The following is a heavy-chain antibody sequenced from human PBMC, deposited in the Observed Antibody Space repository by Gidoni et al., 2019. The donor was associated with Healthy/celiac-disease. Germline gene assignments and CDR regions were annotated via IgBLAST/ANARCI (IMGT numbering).Heavy chain of an antibody. D-gene: IGHD2-15*01. V-gene: IGHV3-21*01. CDR2: ISSSSSYI. CDR1: GFTFSSYS. CDR3: AREDVVVVVAARHYYYGMDV. J-gene: IGHJ6*02. Sequence: EVQLVESGGGLVKPGGSLRLSCAASGFTFSSYSMNWVRQAPGKGLEWVSSISSSSSYIYYADSVKGRFTISRDNAKNSLYLQMNSLRAEDTAVYYCAREDVVVVVAARHYYYGMDVWGQGTTVTVSS.